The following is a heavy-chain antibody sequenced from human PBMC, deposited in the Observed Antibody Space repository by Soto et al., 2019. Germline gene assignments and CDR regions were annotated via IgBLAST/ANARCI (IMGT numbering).Heavy chain of an antibody. Sequence: ESVGGVVQPGRSLRLSCAASGFTFSSYGMHWVRQAPGKGLEWVAVISYDGSNKYYADSVKGRFTISRDNSKNTLYLQMNSLRAEDTAVYYCAKDRYYYGSGSLEVWGQGTLVTVSS. D-gene: IGHD3-10*01. CDR1: GFTFSSYG. J-gene: IGHJ4*02. V-gene: IGHV3-30*18. CDR2: ISYDGSNK. CDR3: AKDRYYYGSGSLEV.